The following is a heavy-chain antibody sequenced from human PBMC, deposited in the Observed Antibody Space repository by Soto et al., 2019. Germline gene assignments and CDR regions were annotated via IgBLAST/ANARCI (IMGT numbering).Heavy chain of an antibody. CDR3: ATMGTPATGLYFFDY. J-gene: IGHJ4*02. CDR2: ISYSGST. V-gene: IGHV4-30-4*01. D-gene: IGHD2-15*01. CDR1: GGSISSGNYY. Sequence: QVQLQESGPGLVKPSQTLSLTCTVSGGSISSGNYYWSWIRQPPEKGLEWIGFISYSGSTYYSTSLKSRVTISVDTSKSQFSLNLSFVTAADTSVYYWATMGTPATGLYFFDYWGQGSLVTVSS.